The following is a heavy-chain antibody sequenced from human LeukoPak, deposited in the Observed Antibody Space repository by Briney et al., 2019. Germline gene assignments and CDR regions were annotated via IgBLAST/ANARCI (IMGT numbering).Heavy chain of an antibody. Sequence: GGSLRLSCAASGFILSNYAIHWVRQAPGKGLEWVSSISGSGDSTYYADSVKGRFTISRDNSKNTLYLQMNSLRAEDTAVYYCAKDRGIISDYWGQGTLVTVSS. CDR3: AKDRGIISDY. CDR2: ISGSGDST. V-gene: IGHV3-23*01. J-gene: IGHJ4*02. CDR1: GFILSNYA. D-gene: IGHD3-10*01.